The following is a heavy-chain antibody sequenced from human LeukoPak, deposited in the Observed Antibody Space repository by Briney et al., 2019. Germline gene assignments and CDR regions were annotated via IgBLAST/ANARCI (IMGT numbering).Heavy chain of an antibody. V-gene: IGHV4-39*07. CDR2: IYYSGST. Sequence: SETLSLTCTVSGGSISSSSYYWGWIRQPPGKGLEWIGGIYYSGSTYYNPSLKSRVTISVDTSKNQFSLKLSSVTAADTAVYYCARGDTMIVVPQQNDAFDIWGQGTMVTVSS. J-gene: IGHJ3*02. CDR3: ARGDTMIVVPQQNDAFDI. D-gene: IGHD3-22*01. CDR1: GGSISSSSYY.